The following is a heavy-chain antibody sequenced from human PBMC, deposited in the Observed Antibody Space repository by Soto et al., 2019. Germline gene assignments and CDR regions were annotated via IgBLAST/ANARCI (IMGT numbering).Heavy chain of an antibody. V-gene: IGHV1-3*01. CDR3: ARDMGFGLSDY. CDR1: GYTFTSYA. CDR2: INAGNGNT. J-gene: IGHJ4*02. D-gene: IGHD3-10*01. Sequence: QVQLVQSGAEVKKPGASVKVSCKASGYTFTSYAIYWVRQAPGQRLEWMGWINAGNGNTKYSQKFQGRVTITRDTSASTDYMEMSSLRSEDTAVYYCARDMGFGLSDYWGQGTLVTVSS.